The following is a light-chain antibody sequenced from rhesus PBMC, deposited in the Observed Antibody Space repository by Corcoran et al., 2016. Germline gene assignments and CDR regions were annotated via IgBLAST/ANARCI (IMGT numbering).Light chain of an antibody. V-gene: IGKV1-25*02. Sequence: DIQMTQSPSSVSASVGDRVIITCRASQDIRNSLVWYQQKPGKAPKVLIHSATTLQSGVPSRFSGSGSGTEFTLTISSLQPVDFAPYYFQQYKSLLTFGGGTKVEIK. CDR3: QQYKSLLT. CDR1: QDIRNS. J-gene: IGKJ4*01. CDR2: SAT.